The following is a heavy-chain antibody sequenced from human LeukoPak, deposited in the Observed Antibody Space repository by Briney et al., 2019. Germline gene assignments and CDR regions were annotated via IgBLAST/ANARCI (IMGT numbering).Heavy chain of an antibody. D-gene: IGHD6-6*01. CDR1: GGTFSSYT. CDR3: ARGEQLRSFDP. Sequence: SVKVSCKASGGTFSSYTISWVRQAPGQGLEWMGRIIPILGIANYAQKFQGRVTITADKSTCTAYMELSSLRSEDTAVYYCARGEQLRSFDPWGQGTLVTVSS. J-gene: IGHJ5*02. V-gene: IGHV1-69*02. CDR2: IIPILGIA.